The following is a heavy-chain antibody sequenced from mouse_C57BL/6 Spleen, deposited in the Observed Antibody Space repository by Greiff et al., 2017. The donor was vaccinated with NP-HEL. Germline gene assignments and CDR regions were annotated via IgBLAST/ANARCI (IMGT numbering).Heavy chain of an antibody. V-gene: IGHV1-69*01. CDR2: IDPSDSYT. CDR3: ARGDGNYLYYFDY. CDR1: GYTFTSYW. J-gene: IGHJ2*01. Sequence: QVQLQQPGAELVMPGASVKLSCKASGYTFTSYWMHWVKQRPGQGLEWIGEIDPSDSYTNYNQKFKGKSTLTVDKSSSTVYMQLSSLTSEDSAVYYCARGDGNYLYYFDYWGQGTTLTVSS. D-gene: IGHD2-1*01.